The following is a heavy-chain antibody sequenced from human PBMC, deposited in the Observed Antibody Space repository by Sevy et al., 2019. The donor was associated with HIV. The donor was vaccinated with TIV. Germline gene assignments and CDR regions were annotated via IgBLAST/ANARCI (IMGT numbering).Heavy chain of an antibody. Sequence: SETLSLTCTVSGGSISSGAYYWNWIRQHPGKGLEWIAYIYYSGSTSYNPSLESRVTILRDTPKNQFSLKLSSVTAADTAVYYCARAQTILGVFDGLDVWGQGTTVTVSS. J-gene: IGHJ6*02. V-gene: IGHV4-31*03. CDR3: ARAQTILGVFDGLDV. D-gene: IGHD3-3*01. CDR2: IYYSGST. CDR1: GGSISSGAYY.